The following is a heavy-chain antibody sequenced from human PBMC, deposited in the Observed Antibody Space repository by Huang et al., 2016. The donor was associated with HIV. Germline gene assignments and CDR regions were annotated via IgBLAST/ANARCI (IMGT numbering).Heavy chain of an antibody. CDR1: GGTFSSYA. J-gene: IGHJ4*02. Sequence: QVQLVQSGAEVKKPGSSVKVSCKASGGTFSSYAISWVRQAPGQGLEWSGGMIPILGTANYAQKFQGRVTITADESTSTAYMELSSLRSEDTAVYYCARVHGDYVYFDYWGQGTLVTVSS. CDR3: ARVHGDYVYFDY. D-gene: IGHD4-17*01. V-gene: IGHV1-69*13. CDR2: MIPILGTA.